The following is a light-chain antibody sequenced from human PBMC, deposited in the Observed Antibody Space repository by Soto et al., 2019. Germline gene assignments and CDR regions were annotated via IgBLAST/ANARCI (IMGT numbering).Light chain of an antibody. CDR1: HSVSSSY. V-gene: IGKV3-20*01. CDR3: HQYGSSPYT. CDR2: GAS. J-gene: IGKJ2*01. Sequence: EIVLTQSPGTLSLSAGERATLSCRASHSVSSSYLAWNQQKPGQAPRLLIYGASSMATGIPDRFSRSGSGAYFTLTISSLELEEFAVDYGHQYGSSPYTFGQGAKLEIK.